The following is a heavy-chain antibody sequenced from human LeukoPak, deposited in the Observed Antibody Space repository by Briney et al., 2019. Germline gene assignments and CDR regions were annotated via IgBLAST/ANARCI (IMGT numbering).Heavy chain of an antibody. Sequence: GGSLRLSCAASGFTLSDYYMSWIRQAPGKGLEWVANIKQDGSEKYYVDSVKGRFTISRDNAKNSLYLQMNSLRAEDTAVYYCARIEFAYAPYFDYWGQGTLVTVSS. V-gene: IGHV3-7*01. CDR3: ARIEFAYAPYFDY. CDR2: IKQDGSEK. CDR1: GFTLSDYY. D-gene: IGHD2-2*01. J-gene: IGHJ4*02.